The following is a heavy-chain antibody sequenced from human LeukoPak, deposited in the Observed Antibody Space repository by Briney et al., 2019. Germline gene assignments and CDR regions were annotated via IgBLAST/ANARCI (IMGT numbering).Heavy chain of an antibody. Sequence: GGSLRLSCAASGFTFSSYAMSWVRQAPGEGLEWVSAISGSGGSTYYADSVKGRFTISRDNSKNTLYLQMNSLRAEDTAVYYCAKPTRYCSGGSCSPNYFDYWGQGTLVTVSS. J-gene: IGHJ4*02. CDR1: GFTFSSYA. D-gene: IGHD2-15*01. CDR2: ISGSGGST. V-gene: IGHV3-23*01. CDR3: AKPTRYCSGGSCSPNYFDY.